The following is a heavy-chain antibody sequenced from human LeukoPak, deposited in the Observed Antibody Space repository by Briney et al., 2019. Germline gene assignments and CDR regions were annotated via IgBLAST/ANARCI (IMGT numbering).Heavy chain of an antibody. CDR2: IYYSGST. J-gene: IGHJ4*02. CDR1: GGSISSSSYY. V-gene: IGHV4-39*01. D-gene: IGHD3-9*01. CDR3: ARRPYYDILTGYYKAYYFDY. Sequence: SETLSLTCTVSGGSISSSSYYWGWIRQPPGKGLEWIGSIYYSGSTYYNPSLKSRVTISVDTSKNQFSLKLSSVTAADTAVYYCARRPYYDILTGYYKAYYFDYWGQGTLVTVSS.